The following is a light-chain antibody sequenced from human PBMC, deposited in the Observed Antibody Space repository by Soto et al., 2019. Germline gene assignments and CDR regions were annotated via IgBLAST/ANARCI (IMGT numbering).Light chain of an antibody. CDR2: AAS. Sequence: DIQMTQSPSSLSASVGDRVTITCRASQSISSYLNWYQQKPGKAPKLLIYAASSLQSGVPSRFSGSGSGTDFTLTISSLQPEDFATYYCQQSNSTPITFGQGTRLE. CDR1: QSISSY. V-gene: IGKV1-39*01. CDR3: QQSNSTPIT. J-gene: IGKJ5*01.